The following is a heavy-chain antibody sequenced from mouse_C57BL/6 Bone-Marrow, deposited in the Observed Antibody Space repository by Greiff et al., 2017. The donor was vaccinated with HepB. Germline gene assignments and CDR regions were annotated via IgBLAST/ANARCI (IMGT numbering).Heavy chain of an antibody. CDR1: GFTFSDYG. Sequence: EVKLMESGGGLVKPGGSLKLSCAASGFTFSDYGMHWVRQAPEKGLEWVAYISSGSSTIYYADTVKGRFTISRDNAKNTLFLQMTSLRSEDTAMYYCARLDGNYENFDVWGTGTTVTVSS. D-gene: IGHD2-1*01. J-gene: IGHJ1*03. V-gene: IGHV5-17*01. CDR2: ISSGSSTI. CDR3: ARLDGNYENFDV.